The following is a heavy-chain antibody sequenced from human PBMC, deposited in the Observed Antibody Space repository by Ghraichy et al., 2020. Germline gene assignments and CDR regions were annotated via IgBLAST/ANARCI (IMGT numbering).Heavy chain of an antibody. CDR1: GGTFSSYA. V-gene: IGHV1-69*13. Sequence: SVKVSCKASGGTFSSYAISWVRQAPGQGLEWMGGIIPIFGTANYAQKFQGRVTITADESTSTAYMELSSLRSEDTAVYYCARDLGFGLTMVRGTLNTSGPHWGQGTLVTVSS. CDR3: ARDLGFGLTMVRGTLNTSGPH. CDR2: IIPIFGTA. D-gene: IGHD3-10*01. J-gene: IGHJ1*01.